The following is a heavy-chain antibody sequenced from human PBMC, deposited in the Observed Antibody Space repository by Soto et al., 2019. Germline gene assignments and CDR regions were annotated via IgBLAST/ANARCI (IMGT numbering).Heavy chain of an antibody. V-gene: IGHV3-30-3*01. J-gene: IGHJ4*02. CDR1: GFTFSSYA. CDR3: ARDSPGNTAMVMRY. Sequence: GGSLRLSCAASGFTFSSYAMHWVRQAPGKGLEWVAVISYDGSNKYYADSVKGRFTISRDNSKNTLYLQMNSLRAEDTAVYYCARDSPGNTAMVMRYWGQGTLVTVSS. D-gene: IGHD5-18*01. CDR2: ISYDGSNK.